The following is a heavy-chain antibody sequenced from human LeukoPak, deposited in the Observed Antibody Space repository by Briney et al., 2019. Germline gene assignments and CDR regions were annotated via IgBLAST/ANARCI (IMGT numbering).Heavy chain of an antibody. CDR3: ARDRGIAVAESDY. CDR2: ISSSSSYI. Sequence: PGGSLRLSCAASGFTFSTYSMNWVRQAPGKGLEWVSSISSSSSYIYYADSVKGRFTISRDNAKNSLYLQMNSLRAEDTAVYYCARDRGIAVAESDYWGQGTLVTVSS. J-gene: IGHJ4*02. CDR1: GFTFSTYS. D-gene: IGHD6-19*01. V-gene: IGHV3-21*01.